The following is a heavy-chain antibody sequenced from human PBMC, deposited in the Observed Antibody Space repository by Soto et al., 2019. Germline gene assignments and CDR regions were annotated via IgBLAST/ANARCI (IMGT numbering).Heavy chain of an antibody. J-gene: IGHJ3*02. D-gene: IGHD6-19*01. CDR3: AKKTDSSSPWGALDI. V-gene: IGHV3-23*01. Sequence: EVQLLESGGGLVQPGGSLTLSCAASGFTFSSYARGWVRQAPAQGLQWVSGISGSGGSTYYADSVKGRFTISRDSSKNTLYLQMDSLRVEDTAVYYCAKKTDSSSPWGALDIWGQGTMVSV. CDR2: ISGSGGST. CDR1: GFTFSSYA.